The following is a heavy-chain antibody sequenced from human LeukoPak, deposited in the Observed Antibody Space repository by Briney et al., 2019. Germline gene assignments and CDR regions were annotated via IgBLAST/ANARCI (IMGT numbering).Heavy chain of an antibody. V-gene: IGHV4-30-4*01. CDR3: ARGDDYYGSVYGMDV. J-gene: IGHJ6*04. Sequence: SQTLSLTCTVSGGSISSGDYYWSWIRQPPGKGLEWIGYIYYSGSTYYNPSLKSRVTISADTSKNQFSLKLSSVTAADTAVYYCARGDDYYGSVYGMDVWGKGTTVTVSS. CDR1: GGSISSGDYY. CDR2: IYYSGST. D-gene: IGHD3-10*01.